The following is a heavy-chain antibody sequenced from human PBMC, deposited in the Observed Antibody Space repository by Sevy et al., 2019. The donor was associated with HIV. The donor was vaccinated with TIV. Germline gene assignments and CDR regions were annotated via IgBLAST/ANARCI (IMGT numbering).Heavy chain of an antibody. Sequence: ASVKVSCKASGYTFTGYYMHWVRQAPGQGLEWMGWINPNSGGTNYAQKFQGRVTMTRDTSISTAYMELSGLRSDDTAVYYCAIRYCSSTSCRADYYYYYYGMDVWGQGTTVTVSS. CDR3: AIRYCSSTSCRADYYYYYYGMDV. V-gene: IGHV1-2*02. CDR2: INPNSGGT. D-gene: IGHD2-2*01. CDR1: GYTFTGYY. J-gene: IGHJ6*02.